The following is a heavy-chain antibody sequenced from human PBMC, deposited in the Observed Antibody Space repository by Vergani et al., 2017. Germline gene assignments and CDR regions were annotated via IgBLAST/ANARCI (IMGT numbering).Heavy chain of an antibody. CDR1: GFTFSSYG. CDR3: ARRWEESMVRWLFDL. Sequence: EMQLLESGGGLVQPGGSLRVSCAASGFTFSSYGMTWVRQAPGKRLEWVSAIIGGGGTTYYADSVKGRFTISRDNSEISVYLQMNSLRVEDTAVYYCARRWEESMVRWLFDLWGRGTLVTVSS. CDR2: IIGGGGTT. D-gene: IGHD1-26*01. J-gene: IGHJ2*01. V-gene: IGHV3-23*01.